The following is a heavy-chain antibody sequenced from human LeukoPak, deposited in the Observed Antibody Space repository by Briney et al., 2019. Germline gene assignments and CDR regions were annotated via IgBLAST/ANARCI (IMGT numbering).Heavy chain of an antibody. CDR2: IYPGDSDT. Sequence: GESLKISCKGSGYSFTSYWIGWVRQMPGKGLEWMGIIYPGDSDTRYSPSFQGQVTISADKSISTAYLQWSSLKASDTAMYYCVRLVRISSTPRPSWFDPWGQGTLVTVSS. J-gene: IGHJ5*02. V-gene: IGHV5-51*01. D-gene: IGHD6-13*01. CDR3: VRLVRISSTPRPSWFDP. CDR1: GYSFTSYW.